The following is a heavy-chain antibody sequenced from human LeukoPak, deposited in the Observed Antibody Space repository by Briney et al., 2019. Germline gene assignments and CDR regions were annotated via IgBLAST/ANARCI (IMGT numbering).Heavy chain of an antibody. J-gene: IGHJ5*02. Sequence: ASVKVSCKASGYTFTGYYMHWVRQAPGQGLEWMGWINPNSGGTNYAQKFQGWVTMTRDTSISTAYMELSRLRSDDTAVYYCARGSGVVVVPAIELGFDPWGQGTLVTVSS. CDR3: ARGSGVVVVPAIELGFDP. D-gene: IGHD2-2*01. CDR2: INPNSGGT. V-gene: IGHV1-2*04. CDR1: GYTFTGYY.